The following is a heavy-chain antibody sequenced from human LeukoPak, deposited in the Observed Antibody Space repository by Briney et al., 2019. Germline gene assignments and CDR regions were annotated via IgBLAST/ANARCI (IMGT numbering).Heavy chain of an antibody. D-gene: IGHD4-23*01. CDR2: IIPIFGTA. J-gene: IGHJ5*02. Sequence: SVKVSCKASGGTFSSYAISWVRQAPGQGLEWVGGIIPIFGTANYAQKFQGRVTITTDESTSTAYMELSSLRSEDTAVYYCARGYGGNLWFGPWGQGTLVTVSS. CDR3: ARGYGGNLWFGP. V-gene: IGHV1-69*05. CDR1: GGTFSSYA.